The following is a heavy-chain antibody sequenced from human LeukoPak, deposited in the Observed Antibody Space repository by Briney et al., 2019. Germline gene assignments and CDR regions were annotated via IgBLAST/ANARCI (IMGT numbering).Heavy chain of an antibody. CDR3: AREAYYYDTSGYYPYYFDY. Sequence: ASVKVSCKASGYTFTGYYMHWVRQAPGQGLEWMGWIDPNSGDTNFAQKFQGRVTMTRDTSISTAYMELSRLRSGDTAVYYCAREAYYYDTSGYYPYYFDYWGQGTLVTVSS. CDR2: IDPNSGDT. CDR1: GYTFTGYY. D-gene: IGHD3-22*01. V-gene: IGHV1-2*02. J-gene: IGHJ4*02.